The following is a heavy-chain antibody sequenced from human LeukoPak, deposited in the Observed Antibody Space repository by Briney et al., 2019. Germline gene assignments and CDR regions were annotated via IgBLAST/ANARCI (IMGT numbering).Heavy chain of an antibody. D-gene: IGHD6-13*01. CDR2: IYYSGST. CDR1: GGSISSSSYY. V-gene: IGHV4-39*07. CDR3: ARATSSWYEKWFDP. J-gene: IGHJ5*02. Sequence: PSETLSLTCTASGGSISSSSYYWGWIRQPPGKGLEWIGSIYYSGSTYYNPSLKSRVTISVDRSKNQFSLKLSSVTAADTAVYYCARATSSWYEKWFDPWGQGTLVTVSS.